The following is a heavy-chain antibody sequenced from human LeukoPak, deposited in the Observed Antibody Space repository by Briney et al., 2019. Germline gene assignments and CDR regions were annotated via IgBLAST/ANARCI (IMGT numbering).Heavy chain of an antibody. V-gene: IGHV3-48*03. D-gene: IGHD6-19*01. Sequence: GGSLRLSCAASGFTFSSYEMNWVRQAPGKGLEWVSYISSSGSTIYYADSVKGRFTISRDNAKNSLYLQMNSLRAEDTAVYYCASPYSSGWSHNDYWGQGTLVTVSS. CDR1: GFTFSSYE. J-gene: IGHJ4*02. CDR2: ISSSGSTI. CDR3: ASPYSSGWSHNDY.